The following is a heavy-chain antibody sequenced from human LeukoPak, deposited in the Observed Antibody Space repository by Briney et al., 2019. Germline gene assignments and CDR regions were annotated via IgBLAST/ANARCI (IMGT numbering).Heavy chain of an antibody. CDR3: AREAIAVAGTGIDY. V-gene: IGHV4-59*01. J-gene: IGHJ4*02. CDR1: GGSISSYF. CDR2: IYYSGTT. Sequence: PSETLSLTCSVSGGSISSYFWTWIRQPPGKGLEWIGYIYYSGTTTYNPSLKSRVTISVDKSKNQFSPKLSSVTAADTAVYYCAREAIAVAGTGIDYWGQGTLVTVSS. D-gene: IGHD6-19*01.